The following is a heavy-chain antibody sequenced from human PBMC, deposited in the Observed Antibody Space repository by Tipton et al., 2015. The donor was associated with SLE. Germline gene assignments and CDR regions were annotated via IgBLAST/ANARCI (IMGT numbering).Heavy chain of an antibody. V-gene: IGHV4-4*02. Sequence: TLSLTCAVSGASITSSDWWSWVRQPPGKGLEYIGVIHHRGSTNYKSSLRGRVTISVDKSKNQFSLKLTSVTAADTAVYYCARTQLRVSPNAFDIWGQGTMVTVSS. J-gene: IGHJ3*02. CDR2: IHHRGST. D-gene: IGHD3-3*01. CDR3: ARTQLRVSPNAFDI. CDR1: GASITSSDW.